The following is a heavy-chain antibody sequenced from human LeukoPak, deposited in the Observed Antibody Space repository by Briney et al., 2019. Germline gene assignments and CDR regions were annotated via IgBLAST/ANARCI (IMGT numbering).Heavy chain of an antibody. V-gene: IGHV3-30*02. CDR2: IRYDGSNK. J-gene: IGHJ4*02. CDR1: GFTFSSYG. D-gene: IGHD2-2*01. Sequence: GGSLRLSCAASGFTFSSYGMHWVRRAPGKGLEWVAFIRYDGSNKYYADSVKGRFTISRDNSKNTLYLQMNSLRAEDTAVYYCARTIVVVPAAKAGGDYWGQGTLVTVSS. CDR3: ARTIVVVPAAKAGGDY.